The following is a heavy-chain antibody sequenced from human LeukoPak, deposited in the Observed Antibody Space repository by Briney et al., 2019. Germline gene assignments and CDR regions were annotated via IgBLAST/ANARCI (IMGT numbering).Heavy chain of an antibody. CDR1: GFTFSSYG. CDR3: AGSSGYPYYYYMDV. V-gene: IGHV3-33*01. D-gene: IGHD3-22*01. Sequence: GGSLRLSCAASGFTFSSYGMHWVRQAPGKELEWVAVIWYDGSNKYYADSVKGRFTISRDNSKNTLYLQMNSLRAEDTAVYYCAGSSGYPYYYYMDVWGKGTTVTVSS. CDR2: IWYDGSNK. J-gene: IGHJ6*03.